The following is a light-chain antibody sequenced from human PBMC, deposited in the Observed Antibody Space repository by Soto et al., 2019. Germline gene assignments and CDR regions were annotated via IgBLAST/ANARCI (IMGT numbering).Light chain of an antibody. CDR2: DAS. CDR1: ERVSNSY. Sequence: EIVLTQSPGTLSLSPGERATLSCRASERVSNSYMAWFQQKPGQAPRLLIYDASVRATGIPDRFSGSGSGTDFTLTITRLEPEDCAVYYCHPYGMSPPWKFGQGTKVEIK. J-gene: IGKJ1*01. V-gene: IGKV3-20*01. CDR3: HPYGMSPPWK.